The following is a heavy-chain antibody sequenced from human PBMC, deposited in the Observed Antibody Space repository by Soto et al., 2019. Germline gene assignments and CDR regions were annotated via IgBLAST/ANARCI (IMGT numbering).Heavy chain of an antibody. Sequence: QVQLVESGGGVVQPGRSLRLSCAASGFTFSSYAMHWVRQAPGKWLEWVAVISYDGSNKYYADSVKGRFTISRDNSKNTLYLEMNSLRAEDTAVYYCARDRAYDFWSGYLPYYYGMDVWGQGTTVTVSS. CDR1: GFTFSSYA. CDR2: ISYDGSNK. V-gene: IGHV3-30-3*01. D-gene: IGHD3-3*01. CDR3: ARDRAYDFWSGYLPYYYGMDV. J-gene: IGHJ6*02.